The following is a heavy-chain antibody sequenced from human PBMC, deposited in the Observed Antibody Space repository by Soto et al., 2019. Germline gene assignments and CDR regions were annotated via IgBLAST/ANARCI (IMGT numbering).Heavy chain of an antibody. J-gene: IGHJ4*02. CDR1: GGSISSYY. V-gene: IGHV4-59*01. CDR3: ARGTGTTRIFDY. CDR2: IYYSGST. D-gene: IGHD1-7*01. Sequence: PSETLSLTCTVSGGSISSYYWSWIRQPPGKGLEWIGYIYYSGSTNYNPSLKSRVTISVDTSKNQFSLKLSPVTAADTAVYYCARGTGTTRIFDYWGQGTLVTVSS.